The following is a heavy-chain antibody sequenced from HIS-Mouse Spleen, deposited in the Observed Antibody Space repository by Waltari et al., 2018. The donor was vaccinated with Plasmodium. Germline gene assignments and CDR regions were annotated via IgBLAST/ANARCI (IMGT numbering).Heavy chain of an antibody. CDR2: IYYSGST. CDR1: GGSISRSY. Sequence: QVQLQESGPGLVKPSETLSLTCTASGGSISRSYWSWIRQPPGKGLEWIEYIYYSGSTNYNPSLKSRVTISVDTSKNQFSLKLSSVTAADTAVFYCARGGYSSSSYYFDYWGQGTLVTVSS. CDR3: ARGGYSSSSYYFDY. D-gene: IGHD6-6*01. V-gene: IGHV4-59*01. J-gene: IGHJ4*02.